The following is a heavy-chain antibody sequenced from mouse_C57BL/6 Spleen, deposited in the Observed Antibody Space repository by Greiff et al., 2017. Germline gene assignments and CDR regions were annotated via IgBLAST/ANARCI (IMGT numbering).Heavy chain of an antibody. CDR3: ARNGGGYDGYFDY. CDR2: IWTGGGP. D-gene: IGHD2-2*01. V-gene: IGHV2-9-1*01. Sequence: VQLQESGPGLVAPSQSLSITCTVSGFSLTSYAISWVRQPPGKGLEWLGVIWTGGGPNYNSALKSRLSISKDNSKSQVFLKMNSLQTDDTARYYCARNGGGYDGYFDYWGQGTTLTVSS. J-gene: IGHJ2*01. CDR1: GFSLTSYA.